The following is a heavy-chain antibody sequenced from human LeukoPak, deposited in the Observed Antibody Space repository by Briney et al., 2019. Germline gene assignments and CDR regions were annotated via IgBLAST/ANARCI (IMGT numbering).Heavy chain of an antibody. CDR3: AKRPYALGGYGVAGDY. D-gene: IGHD3-10*01. CDR1: GFIVSSNN. Sequence: GGSLRLSCAASGFIVSSNNMNWVRQAPGKGLKWVSGISASNDNTYHADSVKGRFTISRDNSKGTLYLQMNSLRAEDTAVFDCAKRPYALGGYGVAGDYWGQGTLVTVSS. J-gene: IGHJ4*02. CDR2: ISASNDNT. V-gene: IGHV3-23*01.